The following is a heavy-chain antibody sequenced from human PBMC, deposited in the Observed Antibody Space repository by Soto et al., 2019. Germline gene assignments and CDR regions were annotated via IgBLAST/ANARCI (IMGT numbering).Heavy chain of an antibody. J-gene: IGHJ4*02. Sequence: PGGSLRLSCSASGFTFSSYAMHWVRQAPGKGLEYVSAISSNGGSTYYADSVKGRFTISRDNSKNTLYLQMNSLRAEDTAVYYCAKDSVVVVAATIGYWGQGTLVTVSS. CDR2: ISSNGGST. CDR3: AKDSVVVVAATIGY. V-gene: IGHV3-64*04. CDR1: GFTFSSYA. D-gene: IGHD2-15*01.